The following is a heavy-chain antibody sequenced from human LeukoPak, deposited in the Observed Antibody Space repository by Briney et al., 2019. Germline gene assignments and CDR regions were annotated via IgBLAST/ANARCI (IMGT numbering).Heavy chain of an antibody. Sequence: GGSLRLSCAASGFTFSSYAMSWVRQAPGKGLEWVSVIYSGGSTYYADSVKGRFTISRDNSKNTLYLQMNSLRAGDTAVYYCASAMSTVTRLDYWGQGTLVTVSS. V-gene: IGHV3-53*01. CDR3: ASAMSTVTRLDY. J-gene: IGHJ4*02. D-gene: IGHD4-17*01. CDR2: IYSGGST. CDR1: GFTFSSYA.